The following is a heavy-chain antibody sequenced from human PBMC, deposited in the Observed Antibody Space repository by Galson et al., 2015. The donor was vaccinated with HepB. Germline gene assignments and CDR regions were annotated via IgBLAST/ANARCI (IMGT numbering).Heavy chain of an antibody. CDR3: ARDFFLPVESTTRYWYFDL. Sequence: ETLSLTCTVSGGSISSYYWSWIRQPPGKGLEWIGYIYYSGSTNYNPSLKSRVTISVDTSKNQFSLKLSSVTAADTAVYYCARDFFLPVESTTRYWYFDLWGRGTLVTVSS. D-gene: IGHD1-1*01. V-gene: IGHV4-59*01. CDR1: GGSISSYY. CDR2: IYYSGST. J-gene: IGHJ2*01.